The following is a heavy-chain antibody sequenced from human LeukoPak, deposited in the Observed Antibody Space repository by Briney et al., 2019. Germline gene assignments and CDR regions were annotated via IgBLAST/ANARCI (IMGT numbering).Heavy chain of an antibody. J-gene: IGHJ6*03. CDR3: ARVPGGNSFNYYYYYMDV. D-gene: IGHD4-23*01. Sequence: GGSLRLSCAASGFTFSSYSMNWVRQAPGKGLEWVSYISSSSSTIYYADSVEGRFTISRDNAKNSLYLQMNSLRAEDTAVYYCARVPGGNSFNYYYYYMDVWGKGTTVTVSS. V-gene: IGHV3-48*04. CDR2: ISSSSSTI. CDR1: GFTFSSYS.